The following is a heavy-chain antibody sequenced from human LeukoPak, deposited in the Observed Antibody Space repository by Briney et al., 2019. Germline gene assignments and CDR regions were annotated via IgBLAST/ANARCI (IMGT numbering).Heavy chain of an antibody. D-gene: IGHD2-15*01. Sequence: SETLSLTCTVSGGSISTSNYYWGWIRQPPGKGLEWIGNIFYSGSTYYSPSLRSRVTISLDTSRNQFSLKLSSVTAADTAVYYCARISRLRRYCSGGSCYSEDYWGQGTLVTVSS. CDR2: IFYSGST. CDR3: ARISRLRRYCSGGSCYSEDY. V-gene: IGHV4-39*07. J-gene: IGHJ4*02. CDR1: GGSISTSNYY.